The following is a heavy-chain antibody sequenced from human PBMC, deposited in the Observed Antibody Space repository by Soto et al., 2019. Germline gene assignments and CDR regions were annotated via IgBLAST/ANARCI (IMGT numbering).Heavy chain of an antibody. V-gene: IGHV3-23*01. D-gene: IGHD6-6*01. CDR2: FRSSGDDATT. J-gene: IGHJ4*02. CDR1: GFTFSSYS. Sequence: GGSLRLSCAASGFTFSSYSMSWVRQAPGKGREWGSGFRSSGDDATTYYADSVKGLFTISRDNSKNTLYLQMNSLRAEDTAVYYCAKSSSLFYFDYWGQGTLVTVSS. CDR3: AKSSSLFYFDY.